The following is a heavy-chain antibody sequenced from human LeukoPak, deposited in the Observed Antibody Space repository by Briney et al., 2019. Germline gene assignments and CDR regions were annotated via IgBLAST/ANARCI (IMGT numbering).Heavy chain of an antibody. CDR2: ISSSSSYI. CDR1: GFTFSSYS. V-gene: IGHV3-21*01. J-gene: IGHJ4*02. Sequence: EGSLRLSCAASGFTFSSYSMNWVRQAPGKGLEWVSSISSSSSYIYYADSVKGRFTISRDNAKNSLYLQMNSLRAEDTAVYYCASYDILTGSDYWGQGTLVTVSS. CDR3: ASYDILTGSDY. D-gene: IGHD3-9*01.